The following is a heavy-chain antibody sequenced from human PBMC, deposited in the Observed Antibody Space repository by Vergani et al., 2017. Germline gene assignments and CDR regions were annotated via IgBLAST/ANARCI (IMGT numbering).Heavy chain of an antibody. V-gene: IGHV3-30*02. CDR2: IQFDGSNQ. J-gene: IGHJ4*02. CDR1: GYTLSNYD. CDR3: AKHFRGWGIDY. D-gene: IGHD3-16*01. Sequence: QVQLVESGGGVVQRGGSLRLSCATSGYTLSNYDMQCIRQGPGKGLEFVAFIQFDGSNQYYADSVKGRFTLSRDFSKNTLYLQMNSLRTDDTATYYCAKHFRGWGIDYWGKGTQVIVSS.